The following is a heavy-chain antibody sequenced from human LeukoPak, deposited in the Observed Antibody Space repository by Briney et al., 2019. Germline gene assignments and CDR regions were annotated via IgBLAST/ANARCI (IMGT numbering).Heavy chain of an antibody. J-gene: IGHJ3*02. Sequence: PSQTLSLTCTVSGGSISSGSYYWSWLRQPAGKGLEWIGRIYTSGSTNYNPSLKSRVTISVDTSKNQFSLKLSSVTAADTAVYYCARHITMVRGVRWDAFDIWGQGTMVTVSS. CDR3: ARHITMVRGVRWDAFDI. CDR1: GGSISSGSYY. V-gene: IGHV4-61*02. D-gene: IGHD3-10*01. CDR2: IYTSGST.